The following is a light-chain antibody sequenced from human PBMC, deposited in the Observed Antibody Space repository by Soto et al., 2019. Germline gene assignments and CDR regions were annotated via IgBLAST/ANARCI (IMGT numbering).Light chain of an antibody. CDR2: GAS. CDR1: QSVSSSY. Sequence: EIVLTQSPGTLSLSPGERATLSCRASQSVSSSYLAWYQQKPGQAPRLLIYGASSRATGIPDRFSGSGSGTDLTLTSSRLEPEDFAVYYCQQYGSSPPYTFGEGTKLEIK. CDR3: QQYGSSPPYT. V-gene: IGKV3-20*01. J-gene: IGKJ2*01.